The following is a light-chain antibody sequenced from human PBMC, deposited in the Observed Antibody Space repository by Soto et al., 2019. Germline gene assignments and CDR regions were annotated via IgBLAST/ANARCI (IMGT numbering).Light chain of an antibody. V-gene: IGLV2-14*03. Sequence: QPVLTQPASVSGSPGQSITISCTGTSSDIGSYNYVSWYQQHPGRAPKLMIYDVSNRPSGVSTRFSGSKSDNTASLTISGLQAEDEADYYCSSYATSSTVVFGGGTKLTVL. CDR2: DVS. CDR3: SSYATSSTVV. CDR1: SSDIGSYNY. J-gene: IGLJ2*01.